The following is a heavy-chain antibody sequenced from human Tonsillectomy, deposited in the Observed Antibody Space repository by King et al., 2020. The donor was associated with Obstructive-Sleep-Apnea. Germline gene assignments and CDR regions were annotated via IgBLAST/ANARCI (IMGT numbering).Heavy chain of an antibody. J-gene: IGHJ4*02. CDR3: ARDSYGDYFFDY. D-gene: IGHD4-17*01. Sequence: VQLVESGGGLVQPGGSLRLSCAASGFTFSIYSMNWVRQAPGKGLEWVSYISSSSRMIYYADSVKGRFTISRDNAKNSLYLQMNSLRAEDTAVYYCARDSYGDYFFDYWGQGTLVTVSS. CDR2: ISSSSRMI. V-gene: IGHV3-48*04. CDR1: GFTFSIYS.